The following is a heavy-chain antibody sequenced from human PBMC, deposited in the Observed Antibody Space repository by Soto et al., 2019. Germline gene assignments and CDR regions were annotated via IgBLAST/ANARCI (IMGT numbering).Heavy chain of an antibody. D-gene: IGHD2-21*02. J-gene: IGHJ6*03. CDR3: ARDLWGNCRVDSYPLDV. V-gene: IGHV4-59*01. Sequence: SETLSLTCTVSGGSISSYYWSWIRQPPGKGLEWIGYTSYSGSTNYNPSLKSRVTISLDTSKNQFSLKLSSVTAADTAVYYCARDLWGNCRVDSYPLDVWGKGTTVTVSS. CDR2: TSYSGST. CDR1: GGSISSYY.